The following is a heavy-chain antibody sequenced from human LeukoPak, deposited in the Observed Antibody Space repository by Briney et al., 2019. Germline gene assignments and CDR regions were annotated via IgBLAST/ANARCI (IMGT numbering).Heavy chain of an antibody. V-gene: IGHV3-43*02. CDR1: GFTFDDYA. J-gene: IGHJ6*02. D-gene: IGHD2-21*01. Sequence: PGGSLRLSCAASGFTFDDYAMHWVRQAPGKGLEWVSLISGDGGSTYYADSVKGRFTISRDNSKNTLYLQMNSLRAEDTAVYYCARDLMWSPGHGMDVWGQGTTVTVTS. CDR2: ISGDGGST. CDR3: ARDLMWSPGHGMDV.